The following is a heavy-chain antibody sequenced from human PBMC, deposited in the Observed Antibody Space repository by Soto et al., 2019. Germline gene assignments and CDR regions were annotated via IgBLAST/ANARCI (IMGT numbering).Heavy chain of an antibody. J-gene: IGHJ4*02. D-gene: IGHD5-18*01. CDR1: GFTFSSYA. CDR3: ARELAPDTAFDY. V-gene: IGHV3-30-3*01. Sequence: QVQLVESGGGVVQPGRSLRLSCAASGFTFSSYAMHWVRQAPGKGLEWVAVISYDGSNKYYADSVKGRFTISRDNSKNTLYLQMNSLRAEDTAVYYCARELAPDTAFDYWGQGTLVTVSS. CDR2: ISYDGSNK.